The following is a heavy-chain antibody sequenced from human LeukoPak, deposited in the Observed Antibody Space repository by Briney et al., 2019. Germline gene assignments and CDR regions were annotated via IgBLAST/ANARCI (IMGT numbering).Heavy chain of an antibody. J-gene: IGHJ6*02. CDR1: GFTFSSYS. V-gene: IGHV3-21*01. CDR2: ISSSSSYI. CDR3: ARDRVVPAAAMDV. Sequence: GSLRLSCAASGFTFSSYSMNWVRQTPGKGLEWVSSISSSSSYIYYADSVKGRFTISRDNAKNSLYLQMNSLRAEDTAVHYCARDRVVPAAAMDVWGQGTTVTVSS. D-gene: IGHD2-2*01.